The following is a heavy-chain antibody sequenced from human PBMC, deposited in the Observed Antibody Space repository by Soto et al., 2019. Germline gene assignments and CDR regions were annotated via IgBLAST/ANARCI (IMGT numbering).Heavy chain of an antibody. CDR1: GGSISSSTFY. CDR2: VYYDGTT. D-gene: IGHD3-9*01. CDR3: VYFDWLPY. Sequence: SETLSLTCTVSGGSISSSTFYWGWIRQPPGKGLEWIGSVYYDGTTYYNPSLRSRVTISVDTSKNQFSLKMSSVTAADTAAYYCVYFDWLPYWGQGTLVTVSS. V-gene: IGHV4-39*01. J-gene: IGHJ4*02.